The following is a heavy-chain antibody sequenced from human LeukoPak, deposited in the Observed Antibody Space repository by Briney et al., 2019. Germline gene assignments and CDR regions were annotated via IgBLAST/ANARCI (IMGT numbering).Heavy chain of an antibody. D-gene: IGHD5-24*01. CDR3: AMRDGYNSVESFDY. CDR2: IIPIFGTA. Sequence: SVKVSCKASGGTFSSYAISWVRQAPGQGLEWMGGIIPIFGTAHYAQKFQGRVTITADESTSTAYMKLSSLRSEDTAVYYCAMRDGYNSVESFDYWGQGTLVTVSS. CDR1: GGTFSSYA. V-gene: IGHV1-69*01. J-gene: IGHJ4*02.